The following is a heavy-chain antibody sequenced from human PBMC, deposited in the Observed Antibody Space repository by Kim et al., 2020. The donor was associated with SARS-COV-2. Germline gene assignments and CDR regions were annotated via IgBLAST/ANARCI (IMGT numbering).Heavy chain of an antibody. J-gene: IGHJ4*02. D-gene: IGHD3-10*01. CDR1: GFTFSSYA. V-gene: IGHV3-30*04. CDR2: ISYDGSNK. CDR3: ARGDYYGSGSNFDY. Sequence: GGSLRLSCAASGFTFSSYAMHWVRQAPGKGLEWVAVISYDGSNKYYADSVKGRFTISRDNSKNTLYLQMNSLRAEDTAVYYCARGDYYGSGSNFDYWGQGTLVTVSS.